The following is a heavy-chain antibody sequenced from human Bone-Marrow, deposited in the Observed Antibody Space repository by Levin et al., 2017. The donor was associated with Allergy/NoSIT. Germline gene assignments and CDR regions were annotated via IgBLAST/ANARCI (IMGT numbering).Heavy chain of an antibody. D-gene: IGHD5-24*01. V-gene: IGHV4-31*03. CDR2: IYYSGNT. Sequence: SQTLSLTCRLSGGSIRTGGFHWRWVRQRPGKGLEWIGYIYYSGNTYYNPSLQSRLSISIDTSKNQFSLRLTSVTAADTAVYYCAREDGYGFDYWGQGTLVTVSS. CDR1: GGSIRTGGFH. CDR3: AREDGYGFDY. J-gene: IGHJ4*02.